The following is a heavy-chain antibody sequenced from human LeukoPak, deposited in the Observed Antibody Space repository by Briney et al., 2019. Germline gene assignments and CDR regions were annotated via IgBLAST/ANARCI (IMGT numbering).Heavy chain of an antibody. Sequence: RPGGSLRLSCAASGFTFSSYAMSWVRQAPGKGLEWVSAISGSGGSTYYADSVKGRFTISRDNSKNTVFLQMNSLRAEDTAVYYCAKWGDYDVLTGYYVSDYWGQGTLVTVSS. V-gene: IGHV3-23*01. CDR1: GFTFSSYA. CDR3: AKWGDYDVLTGYYVSDY. D-gene: IGHD3-9*01. CDR2: ISGSGGST. J-gene: IGHJ4*02.